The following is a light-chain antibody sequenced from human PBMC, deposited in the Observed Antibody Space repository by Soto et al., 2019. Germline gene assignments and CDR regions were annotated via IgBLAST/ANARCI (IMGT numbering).Light chain of an antibody. Sequence: EIVLTQSPGTLSLSPGGRATLSCRASQSVSSSYLAWYQQQPGQAPRLLIYGASSRATGIPDRFSGSGSGTDFTLTISRLEPEDFAVYYCQQYGSSSWTFGQGT. J-gene: IGKJ1*01. CDR3: QQYGSSSWT. V-gene: IGKV3-20*01. CDR1: QSVSSSY. CDR2: GAS.